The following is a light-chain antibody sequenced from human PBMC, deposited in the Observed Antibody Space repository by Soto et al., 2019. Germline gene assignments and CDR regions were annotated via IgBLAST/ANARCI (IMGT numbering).Light chain of an antibody. J-gene: IGKJ5*01. Sequence: EFVLPKYPAPLSVSPGERATLSCRASQSVSSNLAWYQQKPGQAPRLLIYGASTRATGIPARFSGSGSGTEFTLTISSLQSEDFAVYYCQQYNNWLPITFGQGTLLEI. CDR2: GAS. V-gene: IGKV3-15*01. CDR3: QQYNNWLPIT. CDR1: QSVSSN.